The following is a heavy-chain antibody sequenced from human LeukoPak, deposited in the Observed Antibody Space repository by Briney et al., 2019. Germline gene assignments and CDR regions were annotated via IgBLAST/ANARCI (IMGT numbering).Heavy chain of an antibody. D-gene: IGHD6-6*01. Sequence: SETLSLTCAVYGGSFGGYYWSWIRQPPGKGLEWIGEINHSGSTNYNPSLKSRVTISVDTSKNQFSLKLSSVTAAGTAVYYCAQIIAARPAGTNWFDPWGQGTLVTVSS. CDR3: AQIIAARPAGTNWFDP. V-gene: IGHV4-34*01. J-gene: IGHJ5*02. CDR1: GGSFGGYY. CDR2: INHSGST.